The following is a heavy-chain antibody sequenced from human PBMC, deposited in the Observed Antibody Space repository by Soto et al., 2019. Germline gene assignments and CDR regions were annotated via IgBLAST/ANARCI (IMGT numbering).Heavy chain of an antibody. D-gene: IGHD3-10*01. Sequence: EVHLVESGGGLVQPGGSLRLSCAASGFTFSDHYMDWVRQAPGKGLEWVGRTRNKANSYTTEYAASVKGRFTVSRDDSKNSLYLQMNSLKTDDTAVYYCVRVRGGGTYHFDYWGQGTLVTVSS. CDR1: GFTFSDHY. J-gene: IGHJ4*02. V-gene: IGHV3-72*01. CDR3: VRVRGGGTYHFDY. CDR2: TRNKANSYTT.